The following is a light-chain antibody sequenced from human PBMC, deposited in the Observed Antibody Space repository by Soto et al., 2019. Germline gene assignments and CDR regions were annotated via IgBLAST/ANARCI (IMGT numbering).Light chain of an antibody. J-gene: IGKJ1*01. CDR2: GAS. CDR1: QSVGSY. CDR3: QQYNDWPLT. Sequence: ENGLTQSPGTLSLSPGERATLSCRASQSVGSYLAWYQQKPGQAPRLLIYGASNRATGIPARFSGTGSGTEFTLTISSLQSEDFALYYCQQYNDWPLTFGQGTKVDIK. V-gene: IGKV3-15*01.